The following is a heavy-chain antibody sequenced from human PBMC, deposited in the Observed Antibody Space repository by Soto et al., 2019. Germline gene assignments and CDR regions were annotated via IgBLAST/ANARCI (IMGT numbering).Heavy chain of an antibody. CDR1: GFTFNDYW. CDR2: IKQDGSDE. V-gene: IGHV3-7*01. D-gene: IGHD2-8*02. J-gene: IGHJ3*02. CDR3: ARPLGWWDAFDI. Sequence: EVQLVESGGGLVQPGGSLRLSCAASGFTFNDYWMNWVRQAPGKGLEWVANIKQDGSDEYYVDSVKGRFTISRDNAKNSLYLQMNSLRAEDTAVYYCARPLGWWDAFDIWGQGTMVTVSS.